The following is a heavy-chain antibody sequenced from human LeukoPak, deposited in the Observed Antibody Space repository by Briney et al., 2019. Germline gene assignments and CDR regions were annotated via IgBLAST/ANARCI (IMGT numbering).Heavy chain of an antibody. D-gene: IGHD3-10*01. CDR3: ARQVVPGLLYRDS. CDR2: IYPGDSET. J-gene: IGHJ4*02. CDR1: GYSFTTYW. V-gene: IGHV5-51*01. Sequence: GESLKISCKGSGYSFTTYWIGWVRQMPGKGLEWMGIIYPGDSETRYSPSFQGQVTISADKSISTAYLQWSSLNASDTATYYCARQVVPGLLYRDSWGQGTLVTVSS.